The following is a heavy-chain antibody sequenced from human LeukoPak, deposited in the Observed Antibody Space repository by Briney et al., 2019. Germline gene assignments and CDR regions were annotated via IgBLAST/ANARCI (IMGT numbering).Heavy chain of an antibody. D-gene: IGHD3/OR15-3a*01. CDR3: VRGDSPDFDF. Sequence: GGSLRLSCAASGFTFDDYGMSWVRQAPGKGLEWVSGINWNGGSTGYADSVKGRFTISRDNAKNSLYLQMNSLRAEDTAVYYCVRGDSPDFDFWGQGTLVTVSS. V-gene: IGHV3-20*04. J-gene: IGHJ4*02. CDR2: INWNGGST. CDR1: GFTFDDYG.